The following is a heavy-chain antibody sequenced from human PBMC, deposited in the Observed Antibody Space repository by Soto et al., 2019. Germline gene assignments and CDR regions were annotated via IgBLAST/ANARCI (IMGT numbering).Heavy chain of an antibody. Sequence: QVQLVQSEGEVKKPGASVKISCRASGYTFTSYAINWVRQAPGQGLEWMGWISAHSGNTNYAQKAKNRFNNITDRYTSKAYMEFRSRRSDDTAIYYSARIAASGIVNHFVFWGQGTLVTAS. J-gene: IGHJ4*02. CDR3: ARIAASGIVNHFVF. CDR2: ISAHSGNT. CDR1: GYTFTSYA. D-gene: IGHD6-13*01. V-gene: IGHV1-18*01.